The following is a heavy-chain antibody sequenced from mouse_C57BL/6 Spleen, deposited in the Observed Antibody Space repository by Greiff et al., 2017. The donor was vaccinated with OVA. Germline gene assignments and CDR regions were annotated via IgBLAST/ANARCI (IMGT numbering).Heavy chain of an antibody. Sequence: QVQLQQPGAELVKPGASVKMSCKASGYTFTSYWITWVKQRPGQGLEWIGDIYPGSGSTNYNEKFKSKATLTVDTSSSTAYMQLSSLTTEDTAVYYCAREGTRYYGNILQDYFDYWGKGTTLTVSS. CDR2: IYPGSGST. CDR1: GYTFTSYW. CDR3: AREGTRYYGNILQDYFDY. V-gene: IGHV1-55*01. D-gene: IGHD2-1*01. J-gene: IGHJ2*01.